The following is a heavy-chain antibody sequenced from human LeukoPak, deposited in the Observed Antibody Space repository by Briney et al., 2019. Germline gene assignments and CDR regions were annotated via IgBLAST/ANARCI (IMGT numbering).Heavy chain of an antibody. CDR3: ATRTAALIDY. CDR1: GYTFTSYY. Sequence: ASVTVSFTASGYTFTSYYMHWVRQAPGQGLEWMGIINPSGGSTSYAQKFQGRVTMTRDTSTSTVYMELSSLRSEDTAVYYCATRTAALIDYWGQGTLVTVSS. J-gene: IGHJ4*02. V-gene: IGHV1-46*01. D-gene: IGHD6-25*01. CDR2: INPSGGST.